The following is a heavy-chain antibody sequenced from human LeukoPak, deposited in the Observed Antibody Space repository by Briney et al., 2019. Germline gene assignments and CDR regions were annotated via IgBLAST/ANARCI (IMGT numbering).Heavy chain of an antibody. V-gene: IGHV3-23*01. J-gene: IGHJ4*02. CDR2: ISGSGGST. Sequence: GGSLRLSCAASGFTFSSYAMSWVRQAPGKGLEWVSAISGSGGSTYYAHSVKGRFTISRDNSKNTLYMQMNSLRAEDTAVYYCAKVKEEGTSLDYWGQGTLVTVSS. CDR1: GFTFSSYA. CDR3: AKVKEEGTSLDY. D-gene: IGHD3-10*01.